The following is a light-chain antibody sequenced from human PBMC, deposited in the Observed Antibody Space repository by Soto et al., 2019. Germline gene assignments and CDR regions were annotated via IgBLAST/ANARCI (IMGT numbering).Light chain of an antibody. J-gene: IGLJ1*01. CDR3: CSYAGSYFYV. CDR1: SSNFGDYNY. Sequence: QSALTQPPSVSGSPGQSVTISCTGTSSNFGDYNYVSWYQQYPGKAPKLMIYDVTERPSGVPHRFSGSKSGNTASLTISGLQAEDEADYYCCSYAGSYFYVFGTGTKVTVL. CDR2: DVT. V-gene: IGLV2-11*01.